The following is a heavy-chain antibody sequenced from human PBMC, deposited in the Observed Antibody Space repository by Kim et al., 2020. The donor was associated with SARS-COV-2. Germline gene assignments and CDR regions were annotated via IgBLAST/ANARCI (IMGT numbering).Heavy chain of an antibody. D-gene: IGHD3-10*01. V-gene: IGHV3-11*05. CDR3: AREPSMVRGPSLVDYFDY. Sequence: GRFTISRDNAKNSLYLQMNGLRAEDTAVYYCAREPSMVRGPSLVDYFDYWGQGTLVTVSS. J-gene: IGHJ4*02.